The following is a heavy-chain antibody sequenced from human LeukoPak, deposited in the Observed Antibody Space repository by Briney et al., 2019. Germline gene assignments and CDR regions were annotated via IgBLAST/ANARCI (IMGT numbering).Heavy chain of an antibody. V-gene: IGHV4-39*01. Sequence: SETLSLTCTVSGGSISSSSYYWGWIRQPPGKGLEWIGSIYYSGSTYYNPSLKSRVTISVDTSKNQFSLKLSSVTAADTAVYYCAGHKAFWSGYYSDYWGQGTLVTVSS. CDR2: IYYSGST. CDR3: AGHKAFWSGYYSDY. CDR1: GGSISSSSYY. D-gene: IGHD3-3*01. J-gene: IGHJ4*02.